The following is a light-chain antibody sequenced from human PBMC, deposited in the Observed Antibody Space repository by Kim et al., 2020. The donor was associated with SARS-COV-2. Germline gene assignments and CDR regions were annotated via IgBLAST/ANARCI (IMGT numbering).Light chain of an antibody. J-gene: IGLJ3*02. CDR1: SNNVGNEG. CDR2: RNN. CDR3: SAWDSSLNAWV. V-gene: IGLV10-54*01. Sequence: FRQTATLPCTGNSNNVGNEGVAWLQQHQGHPPKLLSYRNNNRPSGISERLSAPRSGNTASLTITGLQPEDEADYYCSAWDSSLNAWVFGGGTKLTVL.